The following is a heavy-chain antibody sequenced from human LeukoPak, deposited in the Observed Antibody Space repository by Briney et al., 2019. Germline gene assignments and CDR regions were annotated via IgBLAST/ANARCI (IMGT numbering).Heavy chain of an antibody. CDR1: GDRVSSNSAA. D-gene: IGHD6-19*01. Sequence: SQTLSLTCAISGDRVSSNSAAWNWIRQSPSRGLEWLGRTYYRSKWYNDYAVSVKSRITINPDTSKNQFSLQLSSVTPEDTTVYYCARGEQSSGWLNLDYWGQGTLVTVSS. J-gene: IGHJ4*02. CDR3: ARGEQSSGWLNLDY. V-gene: IGHV6-1*01. CDR2: TYYRSKWYN.